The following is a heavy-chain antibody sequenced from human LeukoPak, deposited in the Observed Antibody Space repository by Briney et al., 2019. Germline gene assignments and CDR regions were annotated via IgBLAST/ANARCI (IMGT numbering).Heavy chain of an antibody. Sequence: GGSLRLSCAASGFTFSSYAMSWVRQAPGKGLEWVSTISASGNSAYYADSVRGRFTISRDNSKNTLYLQMNSLRAEDTAVYYCAREGAVTTFSYGMDVWGQGTTVTVSS. V-gene: IGHV3-23*01. J-gene: IGHJ6*02. CDR2: ISASGNSA. CDR3: AREGAVTTFSYGMDV. CDR1: GFTFSSYA. D-gene: IGHD4-17*01.